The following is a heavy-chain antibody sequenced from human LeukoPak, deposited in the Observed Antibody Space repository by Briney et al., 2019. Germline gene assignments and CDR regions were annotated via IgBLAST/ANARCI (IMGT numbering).Heavy chain of an antibody. CDR3: ARMGNPATVTADY. Sequence: SETLSLTCTVSGGSISSYYWSWIRQPPGKGLEWIGYIYYSGSTIYNPSLKSRVTISLDTSKYQFSLKMNSVTAADTAVYYCARMGNPATVTADYWGQGTLVTVSS. CDR2: IYYSGST. D-gene: IGHD4-17*01. J-gene: IGHJ4*02. V-gene: IGHV4-59*08. CDR1: GGSISSYY.